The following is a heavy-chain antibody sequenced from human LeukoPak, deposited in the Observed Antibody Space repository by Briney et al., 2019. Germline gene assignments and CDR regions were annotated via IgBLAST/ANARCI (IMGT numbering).Heavy chain of an antibody. CDR1: GYTFTSYG. Sequence: ASVKVSCKASGYTFTSYGISWVRQAPGQGLEWMGWISAYNGNTNYAQKFQGRVTITRNTSISTAYMELSSLRSEDTAVYYCARAAGVSWGQGTMVTVSS. D-gene: IGHD3-10*01. V-gene: IGHV1-18*01. CDR3: ARAAGVS. J-gene: IGHJ3*01. CDR2: ISAYNGNT.